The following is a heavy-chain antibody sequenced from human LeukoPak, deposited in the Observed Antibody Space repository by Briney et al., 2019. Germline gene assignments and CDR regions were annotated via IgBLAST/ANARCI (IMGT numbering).Heavy chain of an antibody. V-gene: IGHV4-39*01. J-gene: IGHJ4*02. D-gene: IGHD6-13*01. CDR1: GGSISSSSYY. CDR3: ARHFGIAAADVY. Sequence: SETLSLTCTVSGGSISSSSYYWGWIRQPPGKGLEWIGSIYYSGSTYYNPSLKSRVTISVDTSKNQFSLKLSSVTAADTAVYYCARHFGIAAADVYWGQGTLVTVSS. CDR2: IYYSGST.